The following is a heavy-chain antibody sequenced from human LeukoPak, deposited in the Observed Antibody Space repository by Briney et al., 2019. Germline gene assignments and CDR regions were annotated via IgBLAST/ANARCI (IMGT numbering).Heavy chain of an antibody. D-gene: IGHD2-8*01. Sequence: GGSLRLSCAASGFTFSSYAMSWVRQAPGKGLEWVSAIGGSGGNTYYADSVKGRFTISRDNSKNTLYLQMNSLRAEDTAVYYCARANVMDWFDPWGQGTLVTISS. CDR1: GFTFSSYA. V-gene: IGHV3-23*01. CDR3: ARANVMDWFDP. CDR2: IGGSGGNT. J-gene: IGHJ5*02.